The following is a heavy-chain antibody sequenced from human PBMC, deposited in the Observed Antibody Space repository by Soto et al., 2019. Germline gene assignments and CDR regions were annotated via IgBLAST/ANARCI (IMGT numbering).Heavy chain of an antibody. CDR2: IWYDGSNK. CDR3: ARNAHQRGYSGYDIDY. J-gene: IGHJ4*02. V-gene: IGHV3-33*01. CDR1: GFTFSSYG. Sequence: GGSLRLSCAASGFTFSSYGMHWVRQAPGKGLEWVAVIWYDGSNKYYADSVKGRFTISRDNSKNTPYLQMNSLRAEDTAVYYCARNAHQRGYSGYDIDYWGQGTLVTVSS. D-gene: IGHD5-12*01.